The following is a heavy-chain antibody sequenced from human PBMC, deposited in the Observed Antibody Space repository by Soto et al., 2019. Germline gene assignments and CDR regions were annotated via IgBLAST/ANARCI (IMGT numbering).Heavy chain of an antibody. CDR2: INPDDGST. J-gene: IGHJ4*02. D-gene: IGHD3-3*01. CDR1: GYTFTRYY. Sequence: ASVKVSCKASGYTFTRYYVHWVRQAPGQGLEWVGIINPDDGSTSHAQKFQGRVTMTRDTSTSTVYMELYSLRSENTAVYYCSRSITGSLEWLFDYWGQGTLVTVSS. V-gene: IGHV1-46*03. CDR3: SRSITGSLEWLFDY.